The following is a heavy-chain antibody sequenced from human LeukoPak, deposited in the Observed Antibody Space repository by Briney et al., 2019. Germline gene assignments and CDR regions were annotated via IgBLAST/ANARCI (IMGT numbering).Heavy chain of an antibody. D-gene: IGHD3-3*01. CDR1: GFTFSSYG. V-gene: IGHV3-30*02. CDR2: IRYDGSSK. J-gene: IGHJ4*02. Sequence: PGGSLRLSCAASGFTFSSYGMHWVRQAPGKGLEWVAFIRYDGSSKYYADSVKGRFTISRDNSKNTPYLQMNSLRAEDTAVYYCAKGGRLEWLFFPFDYWGQGTLVTVSS. CDR3: AKGGRLEWLFFPFDY.